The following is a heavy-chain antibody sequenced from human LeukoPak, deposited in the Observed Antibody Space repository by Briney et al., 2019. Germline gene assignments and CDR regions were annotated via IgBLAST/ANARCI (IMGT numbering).Heavy chain of an antibody. D-gene: IGHD5/OR15-5a*01. CDR3: ARVYDFHDAFDV. J-gene: IGHJ3*01. V-gene: IGHV3-21*01. Sequence: GGSLRLSCAASGFTFSSYSMNWVRQAPEKGLEWVSSISSSSSYIYYADSVKGRFTISRDNAKNSLYLQMNSLRAEDTAVYYCARVYDFHDAFDVWGQGTMVTVSS. CDR2: ISSSSSYI. CDR1: GFTFSSYS.